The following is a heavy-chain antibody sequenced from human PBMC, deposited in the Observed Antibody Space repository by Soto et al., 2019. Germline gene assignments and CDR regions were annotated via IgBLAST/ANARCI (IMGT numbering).Heavy chain of an antibody. Sequence: SETLSLTCIVSGGSISNYYWSWIRQPPGKGLEWIGYIYYSGSTNYNPSLTSRVTISVDTSKNQFSLKLSSVTAADTAVYYCARAPYGSGTKPYYFDYWGQGTLVTVSS. CDR1: GGSISNYY. J-gene: IGHJ4*02. V-gene: IGHV4-59*08. CDR2: IYYSGST. CDR3: ARAPYGSGTKPYYFDY. D-gene: IGHD3-10*01.